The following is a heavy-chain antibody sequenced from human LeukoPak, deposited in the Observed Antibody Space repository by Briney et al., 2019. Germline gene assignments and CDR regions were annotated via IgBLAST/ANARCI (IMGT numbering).Heavy chain of an antibody. CDR2: IDPSDSYT. CDR3: ARRLQRHFDY. D-gene: IGHD2-15*01. J-gene: IGHJ4*02. CDR1: GYSFTSYW. V-gene: IGHV5-10-1*01. Sequence: GESLKISCKGSGYSFTSYWISWGRQLPGKGLEWMGRIDPSDSYTNYSPSFQGHVTISVDKSISTAYLQWSSLKASDTAMYYCARRLQRHFDYWGQGTLVTVSS.